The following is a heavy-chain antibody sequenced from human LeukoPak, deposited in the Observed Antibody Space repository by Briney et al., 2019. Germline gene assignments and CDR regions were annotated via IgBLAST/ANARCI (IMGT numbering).Heavy chain of an antibody. CDR3: ARQWAAAGNPQNFDY. CDR1: GYSFTSYW. V-gene: IGHV5-51*01. J-gene: IGHJ4*02. Sequence: GESLKISCKGSGYSFTSYWIGWVRQMPGKGLEWMGIIYPGDSDTRYSPSFQGQVTISADKSISTAYLQWSSLKASDTAMYYCARQWAAAGNPQNFDYWGQGTLVTVSS. CDR2: IYPGDSDT. D-gene: IGHD6-13*01.